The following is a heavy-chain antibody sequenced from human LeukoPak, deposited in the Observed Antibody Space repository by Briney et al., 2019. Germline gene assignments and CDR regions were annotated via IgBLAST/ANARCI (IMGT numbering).Heavy chain of an antibody. V-gene: IGHV3-21*01. Sequence: PGGSLRLSCAASEFTFSSYSMNWVRQAPGKGLEWVSSISSSSSYIYYADSVKGRFTISRDNAKNSLYLQMNSLRAEDTAVYYCARGEWELPYYFDYWGQGTLVTVSS. CDR1: EFTFSSYS. J-gene: IGHJ4*02. CDR2: ISSSSSYI. D-gene: IGHD1-26*01. CDR3: ARGEWELPYYFDY.